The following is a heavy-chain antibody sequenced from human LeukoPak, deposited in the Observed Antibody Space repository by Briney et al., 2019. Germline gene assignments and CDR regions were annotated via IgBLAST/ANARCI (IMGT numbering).Heavy chain of an antibody. J-gene: IGHJ4*02. CDR1: GGTFSSYA. D-gene: IGHD6-13*01. CDR2: IIPIFGTA. Sequence: SVKVSCKASGGTFSSYAISWVRQAPGQGLERMGGIIPIFGTANYARKFQGRVTITADKSTSTAYMELSSLRSEDTAVYYCARRIAAAHDYWGQGTLVTVSS. V-gene: IGHV1-69*06. CDR3: ARRIAAAHDY.